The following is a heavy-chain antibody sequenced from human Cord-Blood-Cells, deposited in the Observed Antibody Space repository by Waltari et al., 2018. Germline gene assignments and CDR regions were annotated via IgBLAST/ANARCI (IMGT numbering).Heavy chain of an antibody. D-gene: IGHD3-22*01. CDR3: AKDISGYYYYYMDV. CDR2: ISWNRSSI. CDR1: GFTFDDYA. J-gene: IGHJ6*03. V-gene: IGHV3-9*03. Sequence: EVQLVESGGGLVQPGRSLRLSCAASGFTFDDYAMHWVRQAPGKGLEWVSGISWNRSSIGYADSVKVLFTISIDNAKNSLYLQMNSLRAEDMALYYCAKDISGYYYYYMDVWGKGTTVTVSS.